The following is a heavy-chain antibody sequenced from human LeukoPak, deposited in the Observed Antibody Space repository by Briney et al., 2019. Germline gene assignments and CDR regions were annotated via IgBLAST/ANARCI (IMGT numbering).Heavy chain of an antibody. Sequence: GAPRLSCAAFGFNVSSKYMSWVRQAPGKGLEWVSVIYSGGSTYYADSVKGRFTISRDNSKNTLYLQMNSLRAEDTAVYYCARDFDYWGQGTLVTVSS. CDR2: IYSGGST. CDR3: ARDFDY. CDR1: GFNVSSKY. J-gene: IGHJ4*02. V-gene: IGHV3-53*01.